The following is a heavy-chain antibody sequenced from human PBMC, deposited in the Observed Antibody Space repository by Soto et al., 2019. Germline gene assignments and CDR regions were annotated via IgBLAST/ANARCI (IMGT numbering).Heavy chain of an antibody. V-gene: IGHV4-39*01. CDR2: IYYSGST. J-gene: IGHJ6*02. D-gene: IGHD3-3*01. CDR1: GGSISSSSYY. CDR3: ARHEGGPDYDFWSGSYYYGMDV. Sequence: PSETLSLTCTVSGGSISSSSYYWGWIRQPPGKGLEWIGSIYYSGSTYYNPSLKSRVTISVDTSKNQFSLKLSSVTAADTAVYYCARHEGGPDYDFWSGSYYYGMDVWGQGTTVTVSS.